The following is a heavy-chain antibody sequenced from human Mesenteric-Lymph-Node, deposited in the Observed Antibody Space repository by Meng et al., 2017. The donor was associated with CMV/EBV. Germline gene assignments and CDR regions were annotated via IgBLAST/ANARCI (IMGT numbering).Heavy chain of an antibody. CDR2: VSATGGST. D-gene: IGHD3-3*01. CDR3: ARGNNDFWSGNHGMDV. J-gene: IGHJ6*02. Sequence: GGSLRLSCAASGFTFGDHAINWVRQAPGKGLEWVSGVSATGGSTFYADSVKGRFTISRDNSKNRVYLQMNSLRAEDTAVYYCARGNNDFWSGNHGMDVWGQGTTVTVSS. CDR1: GFTFGDHA. V-gene: IGHV3-23*01.